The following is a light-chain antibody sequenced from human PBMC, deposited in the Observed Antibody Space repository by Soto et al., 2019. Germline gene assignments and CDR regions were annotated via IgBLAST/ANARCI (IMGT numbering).Light chain of an antibody. CDR1: MRDVGAYNL. J-gene: IGLJ2*01. V-gene: IGLV2-14*01. CDR3: SSYTSISTLV. CDR2: EVR. Sequence: QSALTQPASVSGSPGQSITISCAGTMRDVGAYNLVSWYQQHPGRAPQLIIYEVRNRPSGISFRFSGSKSGNTASLTISGLQAEDESDYYCSSYTSISTLVFGGGTKLTVL.